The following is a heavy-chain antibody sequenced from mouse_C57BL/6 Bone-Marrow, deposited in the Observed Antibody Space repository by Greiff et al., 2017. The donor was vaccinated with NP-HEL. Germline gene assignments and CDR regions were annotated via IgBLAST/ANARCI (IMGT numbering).Heavy chain of an antibody. CDR3: ARKGYDGSSYEGGFDY. Sequence: QVQLQQPGAELVKPGASVKLSCKASGYTFTSYWMHWVKQRPGQGLEWIGMIHPNSGSTNYNETFKSKATLTVDKSSSTAYMQLSSLTSEDSAVDYCARKGYDGSSYEGGFDYWGQGTTLTVSS. CDR2: IHPNSGST. J-gene: IGHJ2*01. V-gene: IGHV1-64*01. D-gene: IGHD1-1*01. CDR1: GYTFTSYW.